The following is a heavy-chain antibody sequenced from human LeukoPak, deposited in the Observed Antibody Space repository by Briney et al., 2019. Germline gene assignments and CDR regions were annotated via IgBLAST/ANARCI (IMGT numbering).Heavy chain of an antibody. CDR3: ARGFDY. CDR2: ISNSGSKI. V-gene: IGHV3-11*01. CDR1: GVVFSDDY. J-gene: IGHJ4*02. Sequence: GGSLRLSCAASGVVFSDDYMNWTRQAPGKGLEWVSYISNSGSKIFYADSVKGRFTISRDNAKNSLYLQMNSLRAEDTAVYYCARGFDYWGQGTLVTVS.